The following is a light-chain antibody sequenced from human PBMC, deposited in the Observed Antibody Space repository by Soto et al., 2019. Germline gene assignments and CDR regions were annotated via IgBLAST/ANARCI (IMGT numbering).Light chain of an antibody. CDR3: SSYTGTHTFFL. CDR2: EVS. CDR1: SSDVGGYNY. J-gene: IGLJ2*01. Sequence: QSALTQPASVSGSPGQSITISCTGISSDVGGYNYVSWYQQHPGKAPKLMIYEVSNRPSGVSNRFSGSKSGNTASLTISGLQAEDEADYYCSSYTGTHTFFLFGGGTKLTVL. V-gene: IGLV2-14*01.